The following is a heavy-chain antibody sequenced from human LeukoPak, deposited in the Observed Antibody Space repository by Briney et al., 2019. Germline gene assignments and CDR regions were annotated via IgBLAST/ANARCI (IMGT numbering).Heavy chain of an antibody. CDR2: ISYDGSNK. Sequence: PGGSLRLSCAASGFTFSSYAMHWVRQAPGKGLEWVAVISYDGSNKYYADSVKGRFTISRDNSKNTLYLQMNSLRAEDTAVYYCARSILVSGGFGELLDYWGQGTLVTVSS. J-gene: IGHJ4*02. V-gene: IGHV3-30-3*01. CDR1: GFTFSSYA. CDR3: ARSILVSGGFGELLDY. D-gene: IGHD3-10*01.